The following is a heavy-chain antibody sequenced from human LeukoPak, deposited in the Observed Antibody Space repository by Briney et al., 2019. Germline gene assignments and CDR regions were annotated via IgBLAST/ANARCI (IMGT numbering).Heavy chain of an antibody. Sequence: TGGSLRLSCGASGFAFSTHDMHWVRQAPGKGLEWVAVISYDGSNKYYADSVKGRFTISRDNSKNTLYLQMNSLRAEDTAVYYCAKVMTTVTTIDYWGQGTLVTVSS. J-gene: IGHJ4*02. CDR2: ISYDGSNK. V-gene: IGHV3-30*18. D-gene: IGHD4-17*01. CDR3: AKVMTTVTTIDY. CDR1: GFAFSTHD.